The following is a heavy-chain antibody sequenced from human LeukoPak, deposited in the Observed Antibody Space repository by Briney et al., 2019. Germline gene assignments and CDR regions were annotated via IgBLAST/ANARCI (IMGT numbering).Heavy chain of an antibody. Sequence: GGSLRLSCAASGFTFTQHYMDWVRQAPGKGLEWVGRTRNKANSYTTEYAASVKGRFTISRDNSKNTLYLQMNSLRVEDTAVYYCAKGRLFRPELLPLDYWGQGTLVTVSS. J-gene: IGHJ4*02. CDR2: TRNKANSYTT. V-gene: IGHV3-72*01. CDR3: AKGRLFRPELLPLDY. CDR1: GFTFTQHY. D-gene: IGHD1-26*01.